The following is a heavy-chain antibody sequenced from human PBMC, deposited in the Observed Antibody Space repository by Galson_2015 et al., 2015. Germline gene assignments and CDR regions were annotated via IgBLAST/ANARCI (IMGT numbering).Heavy chain of an antibody. CDR2: ISAYNGNT. CDR3: ARGLLSERMGYPGAPDYYFDF. D-gene: IGHD5-12*01. J-gene: IGHJ4*02. V-gene: IGHV1-18*01. CDR1: GYTFTSYG. Sequence: SVKVSCKASGYTFTSYGISWVRQAPGQGLEWMGWISAYNGNTNYAQKLQGRVTMTTDTSTSTAYMELRSLRSDDTAVYYCARGLLSERMGYPGAPDYYFDFWGQGTLVTVSS.